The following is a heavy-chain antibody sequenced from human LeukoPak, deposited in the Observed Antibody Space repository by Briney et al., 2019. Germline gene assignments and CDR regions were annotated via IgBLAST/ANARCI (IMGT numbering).Heavy chain of an antibody. J-gene: IGHJ3*02. CDR1: GYTFTSYG. D-gene: IGHD1-26*01. V-gene: IGHV1-18*01. CDR2: ISAYNGNT. CDR3: ARRRSGSYWDAFDI. Sequence: ASVKVSCKASGYTFTSYGISWMRQAPGQGLEWMGWISAYNGNTNYAQKLQGRVTMTTDTSTTTAYMELRSLRSDDTAVYYCARRRSGSYWDAFDIWGQGTMVTVSS.